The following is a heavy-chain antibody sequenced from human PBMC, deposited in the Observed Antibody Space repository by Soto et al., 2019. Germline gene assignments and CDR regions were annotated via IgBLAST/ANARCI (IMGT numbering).Heavy chain of an antibody. CDR2: IYWNDDK. Sequence: SGPTLVKPTQTLTLTCTFSGFSLSTSGVGVGWIRQPPGKALEWLALIYWNDDKRYSPSLKSRLTITKDTSKNQVVLTMTNMDPVDTATYYCALDALGTSGWSLIDYWGQGTLVTVSS. J-gene: IGHJ4*02. CDR1: GFSLSTSGVG. CDR3: ALDALGTSGWSLIDY. V-gene: IGHV2-5*01. D-gene: IGHD6-19*01.